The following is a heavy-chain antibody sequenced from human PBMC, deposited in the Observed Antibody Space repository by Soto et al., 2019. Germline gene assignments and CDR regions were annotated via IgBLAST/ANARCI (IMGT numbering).Heavy chain of an antibody. Sequence: SVKVSCKASGGTFSSYAISWVRQAPGQGLEWMGGIIPIFGTANYAQKFQGRVTITADESTSTAYMELSSLRSEDTAVYYCARYRCSSTSRYRLDGMKVWRQPTTVIVCS. V-gene: IGHV1-69*13. CDR1: GGTFSSYA. CDR3: ARYRCSSTSRYRLDGMKV. J-gene: IGHJ6*01. CDR2: IIPIFGTA. D-gene: IGHD2-2*02.